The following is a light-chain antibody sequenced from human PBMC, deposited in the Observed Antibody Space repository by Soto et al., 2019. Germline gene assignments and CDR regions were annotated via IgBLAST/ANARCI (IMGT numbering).Light chain of an antibody. CDR2: KAS. CDR3: QQYNSYSYT. Sequence: DIQMTQSPSTLSASVGDRVTITCRASQSISSWLAWYQQKPGKAPKLLIHKASSLESGVPSRFSGSGSGTEFTLTISSLQPDDFATYYCQQYNSYSYTFGQATKLEIK. J-gene: IGKJ2*01. CDR1: QSISSW. V-gene: IGKV1-5*03.